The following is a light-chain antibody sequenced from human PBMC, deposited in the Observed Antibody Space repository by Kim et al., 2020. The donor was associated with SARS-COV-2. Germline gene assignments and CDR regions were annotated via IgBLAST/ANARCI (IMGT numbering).Light chain of an antibody. CDR3: QQLNSYPPYT. Sequence: ASVGDRVTITCRASQGISSYLAWYQQKQGKAPKLLIYAASTLQSGVPSRFSGSGSGTEFTLTISSLQPEDFATYYCQQLNSYPPYTFGQGTKLEI. J-gene: IGKJ2*01. V-gene: IGKV1-9*01. CDR2: AAS. CDR1: QGISSY.